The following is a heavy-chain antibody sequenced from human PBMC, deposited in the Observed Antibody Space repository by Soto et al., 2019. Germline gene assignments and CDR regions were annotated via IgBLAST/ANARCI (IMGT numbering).Heavy chain of an antibody. V-gene: IGHV4-39*01. D-gene: IGHD5-12*01. J-gene: IGHJ4*02. CDR2: IYYSGST. CDR1: GGSISSSSYY. Sequence: PSETLSLTCTVSGGSISSSSYYWGWIRQPPGKGLEWIGSIYYSGSTYYNPSLKSRVTISVDTSKNQFSLKLSSVTAADTAVYYRARLGMATITSFDYWGQGTLVTVSS. CDR3: ARLGMATITSFDY.